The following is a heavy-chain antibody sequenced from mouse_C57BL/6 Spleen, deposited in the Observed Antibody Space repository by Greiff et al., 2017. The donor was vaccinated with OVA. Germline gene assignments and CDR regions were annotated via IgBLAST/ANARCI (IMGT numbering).Heavy chain of an antibody. CDR2: ISGGGGNT. CDR3: ARRYYDYDTWYFDV. Sequence: EVKLMESGGGLVKPGGSLKLSCAASGFTFSSYTMSWVRQTPEKRLEWVATISGGGGNTYYPDSVKGRFTISRDNAKNTLYLQMGSLRSEDTALYYCARRYYDYDTWYFDVWGTGTTVTVSS. D-gene: IGHD2-4*01. CDR1: GFTFSSYT. J-gene: IGHJ1*03. V-gene: IGHV5-9*01.